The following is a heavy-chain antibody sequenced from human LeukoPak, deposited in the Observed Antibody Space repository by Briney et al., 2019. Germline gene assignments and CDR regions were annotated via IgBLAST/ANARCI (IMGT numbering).Heavy chain of an antibody. V-gene: IGHV1-18*04. D-gene: IGHD1-26*01. Sequence: ASVKVSCKASGYTFTGYYIHWVRQAPGQGLEWMGWISAYNGNTNYAQKLQGRVTMATDTSTSTAYTELRSLRSDDTAVYYCARGIVGAYFDYWGQGTLVTVSS. CDR1: GYTFTGYY. CDR3: ARGIVGAYFDY. CDR2: ISAYNGNT. J-gene: IGHJ4*02.